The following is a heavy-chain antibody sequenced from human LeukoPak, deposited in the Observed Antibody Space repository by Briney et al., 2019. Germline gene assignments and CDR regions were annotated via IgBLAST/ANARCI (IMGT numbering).Heavy chain of an antibody. CDR2: VSSSSSAI. V-gene: IGHV3-48*01. CDR3: ARRYCSSTSCRSHYHYYMDV. J-gene: IGHJ6*03. D-gene: IGHD2-2*01. CDR1: GFTFSTYS. Sequence: PGGSLRLSCAASGFTFSTYSMNWVRQAPGKGLEWVSYVSSSSSAIYYADSVKGRFTISRDNAKNSLYLQMDSLRAEDTAVYYCARRYCSSTSCRSHYHYYMDVRGKGTTVTVSS.